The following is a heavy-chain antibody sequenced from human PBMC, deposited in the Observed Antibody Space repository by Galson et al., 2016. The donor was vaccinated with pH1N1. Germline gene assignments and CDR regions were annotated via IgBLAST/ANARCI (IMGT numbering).Heavy chain of an antibody. J-gene: IGHJ4*02. CDR1: GGSISTSYYH. D-gene: IGHD3-3*01. V-gene: IGHV4-39*07. CDR2: VYYSGSL. Sequence: SETLSLTCTVSGGSISTSYYHWAWIRQAPGVGLEWIGSVYYSGSLYYNPSLKIRVTISVDTSKNQFSLKVKSVTAADTAKYYCARYYDYWTTYYFDYWGQGTLVTVSS. CDR3: ARYYDYWTTYYFDY.